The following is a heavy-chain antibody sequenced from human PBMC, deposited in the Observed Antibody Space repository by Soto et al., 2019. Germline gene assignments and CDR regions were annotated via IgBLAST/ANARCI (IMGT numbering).Heavy chain of an antibody. D-gene: IGHD5-18*01. V-gene: IGHV3-33*01. J-gene: IGHJ6*02. CDR3: ARDLGTAIVMDGMDV. CDR2: IWYDGSNK. Sequence: QVQLVESGGGVVQPGRSLRLSCAASGFTFSSYGKHWVRQAPGKGLEWVAVIWYDGSNKYYADSVKGRFTISRDNSKNTLYLQMNSLRAEDTAVYYCARDLGTAIVMDGMDVWGQGTTVTVSS. CDR1: GFTFSSYG.